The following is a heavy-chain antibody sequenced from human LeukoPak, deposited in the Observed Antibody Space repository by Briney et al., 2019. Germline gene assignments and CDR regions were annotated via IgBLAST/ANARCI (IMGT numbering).Heavy chain of an antibody. CDR2: IDYSGIT. J-gene: IGHJ5*02. V-gene: IGHV4-59*08. CDR1: GGSLSSYY. D-gene: IGHD1-26*01. CDR3: ARLQVGATFDL. Sequence: PSQTLSLTCTVSGGSLSSYYWSWIRQPPGKGLEWIGFIDYSGITNYSPSLRSPVTISVDTSKNNFSLKLSSVTAAETAVYYCARLQVGATFDLWGQGALVTVSS.